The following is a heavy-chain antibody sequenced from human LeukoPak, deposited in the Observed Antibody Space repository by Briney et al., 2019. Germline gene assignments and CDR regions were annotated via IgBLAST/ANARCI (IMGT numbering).Heavy chain of an antibody. CDR1: GYTFTGYY. J-gene: IGHJ6*02. CDR3: ARAHYYDSYGMDV. Sequence: GASVKVSCKASGYTFTGYYMHWVRQAPGLGLEWMGWINPNSGGTNYAQKFQGWVTMTRDTSISTAYMELSRLRSDDTAVYYCARAHYYDSYGMDVWGQGTTVTVSS. D-gene: IGHD3-3*01. CDR2: INPNSGGT. V-gene: IGHV1-2*04.